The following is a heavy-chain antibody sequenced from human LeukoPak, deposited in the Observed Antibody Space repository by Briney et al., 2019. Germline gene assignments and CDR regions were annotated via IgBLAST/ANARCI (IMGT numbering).Heavy chain of an antibody. CDR1: GFTFSSYA. V-gene: IGHV3-23*01. D-gene: IGHD2-15*01. CDR3: AKGGRGAYYYNYMDV. Sequence: GGSLRLSCAASGFTFSSYAMSWVRQAPGKGLEWVSAISGSGGSTYYADSVKGRFTISRDNSKNTLYLQMNSLRAEDTAVYYCAKGGRGAYYYNYMDVWGKGTTVTVSS. CDR2: ISGSGGST. J-gene: IGHJ6*03.